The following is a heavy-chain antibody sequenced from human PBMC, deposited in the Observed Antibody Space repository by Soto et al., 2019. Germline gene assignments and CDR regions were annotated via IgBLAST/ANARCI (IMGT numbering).Heavy chain of an antibody. J-gene: IGHJ4*02. CDR2: ISYDGTKT. Sequence: QVQLVESGGGVVQPGRSLRVSCAASGFTFSIYAMHWVRQAPGTGLEWVAVISYDGTKTYYADSVKGRFTISRDNSKNTVYLQMNSLRDVDTTVYHCAKNRPPRRLWLIDPFDYLGQGTLVTVSP. D-gene: IGHD5-12*01. CDR3: AKNRPPRRLWLIDPFDY. V-gene: IGHV3-30*18. CDR1: GFTFSIYA.